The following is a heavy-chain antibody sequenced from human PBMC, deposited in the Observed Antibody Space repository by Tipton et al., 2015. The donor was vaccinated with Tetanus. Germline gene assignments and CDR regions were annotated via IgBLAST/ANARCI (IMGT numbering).Heavy chain of an antibody. CDR3: ARERGYYVNAMDV. D-gene: IGHD3-16*01. V-gene: IGHV4-4*07. J-gene: IGHJ6*02. Sequence: LRLSCTVSSGSFSSSYWTWIRQAAGKGLQWIGRIYGTGTTDYNPSLQSRVTMSIDTSKNQVSLKLTSVTAADTASYYCARERGYYVNAMDVWGQGTTVTGSS. CDR1: SGSFSSSY. CDR2: IYGTGTT.